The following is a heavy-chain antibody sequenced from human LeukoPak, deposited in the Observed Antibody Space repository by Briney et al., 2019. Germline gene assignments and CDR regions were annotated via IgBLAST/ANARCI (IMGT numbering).Heavy chain of an antibody. CDR1: GFTFSSYA. V-gene: IGHV3-7*01. J-gene: IGHJ4*02. D-gene: IGHD3-16*01. CDR2: IKQDGSEK. Sequence: GGSLRLSCAASGFTFSSYAMNWVRQAPGKGLEWVANIKQDGSEKYYVDSVKGRFTISRDNAKNSLYLQMNSLRAEDTAVYYCARVVWGDWGSYAGGAYYFDYWGQGTLVTVSS. CDR3: ARVVWGDWGSYAGGAYYFDY.